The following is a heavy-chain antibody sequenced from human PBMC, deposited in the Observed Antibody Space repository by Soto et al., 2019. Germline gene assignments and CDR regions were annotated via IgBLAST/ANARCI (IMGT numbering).Heavy chain of an antibody. V-gene: IGHV3-53*01. CDR2: IYGGGDT. Sequence: PGGSLRLSCAVSGFTVTSNYMTWVRQAPGKGLEWVSVIYGGGDTYYADSVKGRFTISRDTSKNSLYLQMNSLRVEDSAVYFCARFPGTYSPDYWGQGTLVTVSS. CDR3: ARFPGTYSPDY. J-gene: IGHJ4*02. CDR1: GFTVTSNY. D-gene: IGHD5-18*01.